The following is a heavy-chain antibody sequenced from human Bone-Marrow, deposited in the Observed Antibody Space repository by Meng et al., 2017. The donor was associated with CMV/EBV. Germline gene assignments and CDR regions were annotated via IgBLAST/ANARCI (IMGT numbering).Heavy chain of an antibody. J-gene: IGHJ6*02. V-gene: IGHV1-69*04. Sequence: SVKVSCKASGGTFSSYTISWVRQAPGQGLEWMGRIIPILGIANYAQKFQGRVTITADKSTSTAYMELSSLRSEDTAVYYCARDRYCSSTSCYFLYYYGMDVWGQGTTVTIAS. CDR2: IIPILGIA. D-gene: IGHD2-2*01. CDR3: ARDRYCSSTSCYFLYYYGMDV. CDR1: GGTFSSYT.